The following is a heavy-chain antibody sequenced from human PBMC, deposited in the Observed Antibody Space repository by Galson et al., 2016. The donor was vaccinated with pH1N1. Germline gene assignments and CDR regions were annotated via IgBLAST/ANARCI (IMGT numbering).Heavy chain of an antibody. J-gene: IGHJ6*02. CDR1: GDSVSSNSAA. CDR2: TYYRSKWYN. D-gene: IGHD3-22*01. CDR3: ARGGFYYDSSGPSYGMDV. Sequence: CAISGDSVSSNSAAWNWIRQSPSRGLEWLGRTYYRSKWYNDYAVSVKGRITINPDTSKNQFSLQLNSVTPEDTAVYYCARGGFYYDSSGPSYGMDVWGQGNPGHRLL. V-gene: IGHV6-1*01.